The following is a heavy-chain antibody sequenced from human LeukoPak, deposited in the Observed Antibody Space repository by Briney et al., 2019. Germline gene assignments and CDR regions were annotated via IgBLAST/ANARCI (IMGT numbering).Heavy chain of an antibody. D-gene: IGHD3-16*01. J-gene: IGHJ4*02. CDR2: IYYSGST. CDR1: GGSISSSSYY. CDR3: ARSYYDYDRSDY. Sequence: SETLSLTCTVSGGSISSSSYYWGWIRQPPGKGLEWIGYIYYSGSTNYNPSLKSRVTISVDTSKNQFSLNLSSVTAADTAVYYCARSYYDYDRSDYWGQGTLVTVSS. V-gene: IGHV4-61*05.